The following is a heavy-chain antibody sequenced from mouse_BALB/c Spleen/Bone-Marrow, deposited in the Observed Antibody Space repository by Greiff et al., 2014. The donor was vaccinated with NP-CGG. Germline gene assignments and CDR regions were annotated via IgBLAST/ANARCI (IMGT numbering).Heavy chain of an antibody. CDR2: ISSGGST. CDR3: ARRKTTILTTFYWYFDV. J-gene: IGHJ1*01. Sequence: EVQLVESGGGLVKPGGSLKLSFAASGFTFSGYAMSWVRQTPEKRLEWVASISSGGSTFYPDSVKGRFTISRDNARNILYLQMSSLRSEDTAMYYCARRKTTILTTFYWYFDVWGAGTTVTVSS. V-gene: IGHV5-6-5*01. D-gene: IGHD2-5*01. CDR1: GFTFSGYA.